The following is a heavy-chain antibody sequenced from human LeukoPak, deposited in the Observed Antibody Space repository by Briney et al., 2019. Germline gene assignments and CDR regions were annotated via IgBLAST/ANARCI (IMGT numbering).Heavy chain of an antibody. J-gene: IGHJ4*02. D-gene: IGHD3-9*01. V-gene: IGHV3-7*03. CDR3: AREGRAYDILTGYYKWEYYFDY. CDR1: GFTFSSYW. Sequence: GGSLRLSCAASGFTFSSYWMSWVRQALGKGLEWVANIKQDGSEKYYVDSVRGRFTISRDNAKNSLYLQMNSLRAEDTAVYYCAREGRAYDILTGYYKWEYYFDYWGQGTLVTVSS. CDR2: IKQDGSEK.